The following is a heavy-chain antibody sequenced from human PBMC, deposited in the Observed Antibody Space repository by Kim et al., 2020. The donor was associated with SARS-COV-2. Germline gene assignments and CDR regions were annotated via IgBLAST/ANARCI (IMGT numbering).Heavy chain of an antibody. CDR3: AKSLYCSGGDCHSVTYSYYYGLDV. CDR1: GFTSSSYA. CDR2: ISGSGGGT. Sequence: GGSLRLSCAASGFTSSSYAMSWVRQAPGKGLEWVSAISGSGGGTYYADSVTGRFIISRDNSKNTLYLQMNSLRAEDTAVYYCAKSLYCSGGDCHSVTYSYYYGLDVWGQGTTVTVSS. D-gene: IGHD2-15*01. V-gene: IGHV3-23*01. J-gene: IGHJ6*02.